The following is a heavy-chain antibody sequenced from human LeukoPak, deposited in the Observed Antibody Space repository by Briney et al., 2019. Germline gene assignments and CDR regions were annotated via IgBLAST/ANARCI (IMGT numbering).Heavy chain of an antibody. Sequence: ASVKVSCKVSGYTLTELSMHWVRQAPGKGLEWMGGFDPEDGETIYAQKVQGRVTMTEDTSTDTAYMELSSLRSEDTAVYYCETANAVAASYYFDYWGQGTLVTVSS. D-gene: IGHD6-19*01. CDR1: GYTLTELS. CDR2: FDPEDGET. CDR3: ETANAVAASYYFDY. V-gene: IGHV1-24*01. J-gene: IGHJ4*02.